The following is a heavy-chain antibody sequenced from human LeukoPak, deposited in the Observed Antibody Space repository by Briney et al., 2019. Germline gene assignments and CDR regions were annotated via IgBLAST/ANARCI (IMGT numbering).Heavy chain of an antibody. D-gene: IGHD3-22*01. V-gene: IGHV4-4*07. J-gene: IGHJ5*02. Sequence: SSETLSLTCTVSYGSISRSYWSWIRQPAGKGLEWSRRFYSSWSTNYTPSLKSRVTMSVDTSKNQFSLKLNSVTAADTAVYYCARDARYYDSTGYSSSYFGPWGQRTLVTVSS. CDR2: FYSSWST. CDR1: YGSISRSY. CDR3: ARDARYYDSTGYSSSYFGP.